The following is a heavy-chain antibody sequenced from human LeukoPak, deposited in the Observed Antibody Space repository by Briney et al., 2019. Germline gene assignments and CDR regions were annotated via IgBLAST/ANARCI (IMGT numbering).Heavy chain of an antibody. CDR1: GFTFSSYS. CDR3: ARAPRITIFGVVTEYYYYYGMDV. CDR2: ISSSSTI. D-gene: IGHD3-3*01. Sequence: GGSLRLSCAASGFTFSSYSMNWVRQAPGKGLEWVSYISSSSTIYYADSVKGRFTISRDNAKNSLYLQMNSLRDEDTAVYYCARAPRITIFGVVTEYYYYYGMDVWGQGTTVTVSS. J-gene: IGHJ6*02. V-gene: IGHV3-48*02.